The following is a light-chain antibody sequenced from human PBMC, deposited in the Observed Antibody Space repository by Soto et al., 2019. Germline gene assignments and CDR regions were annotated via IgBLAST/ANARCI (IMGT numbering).Light chain of an antibody. Sequence: QSVLTQPPSVSAAPGQKVTISCSGSSSDIGNNYVSWYQHIPGTPPKLLIYETNKRPSGIPDRFSASKSGTSASLGITGLQTGDEADYYCGTWDNSLSAHVFGRGTKVTVL. CDR3: GTWDNSLSAHV. CDR1: SSDIGNNY. CDR2: ETN. J-gene: IGLJ1*01. V-gene: IGLV1-51*02.